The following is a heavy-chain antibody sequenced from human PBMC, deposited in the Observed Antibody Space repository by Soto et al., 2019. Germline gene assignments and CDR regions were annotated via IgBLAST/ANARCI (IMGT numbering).Heavy chain of an antibody. V-gene: IGHV3-48*01. J-gene: IGHJ6*02. Sequence: PGGSLRLSCAASGFTFSSYAMHWVRQAPGKGLEWVSYISSSSSIIYYAESLKGRFTISRDNAKNSLYLQMNSLRAEDTSVYYCARDMSGGTYNYYYGMDVWGQGTTVTVSS. CDR3: ARDMSGGTYNYYYGMDV. CDR1: GFTFSSYA. D-gene: IGHD1-26*01. CDR2: ISSSSSII.